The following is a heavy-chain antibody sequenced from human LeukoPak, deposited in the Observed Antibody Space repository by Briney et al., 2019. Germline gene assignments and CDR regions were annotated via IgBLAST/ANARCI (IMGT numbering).Heavy chain of an antibody. J-gene: IGHJ4*02. CDR2: INPNSGGT. CDR1: GYTFTGYY. CDR3: ARVGSVAAAGTGGVY. Sequence: ASVKVSCKASGYTFTGYYMHWVRQAPGQGLEWMGWINPNSGGTNYAQKFEGRVTMTRDTSICTAYMELSRLRSDDTAVYYCARVGSVAAAGTGGVYWGQGTLVTVSS. D-gene: IGHD6-13*01. V-gene: IGHV1-2*02.